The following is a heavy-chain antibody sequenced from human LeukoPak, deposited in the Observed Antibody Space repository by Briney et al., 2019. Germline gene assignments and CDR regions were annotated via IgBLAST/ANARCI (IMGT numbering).Heavy chain of an antibody. Sequence: GGSLRLSCVVSGATFSNLWMNWVRQAPGKGLEWVSGISGSGDNTYYADSVKGRFTISRDNSKNTLYVQVNSLGTEDTAAYYCAKGSYYDSSGSFYFDYWGQGTLVTVSS. D-gene: IGHD3-22*01. CDR3: AKGSYYDSSGSFYFDY. CDR1: GATFSNLW. J-gene: IGHJ4*02. CDR2: ISGSGDNT. V-gene: IGHV3-23*01.